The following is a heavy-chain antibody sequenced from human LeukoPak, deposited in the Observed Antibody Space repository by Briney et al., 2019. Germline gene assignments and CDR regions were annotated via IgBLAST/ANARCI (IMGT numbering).Heavy chain of an antibody. Sequence: SETLSLTCSVSGGSINSSSYYWGWIRQPPGKGLEWIGSMYYSGSTYYNPSLKSRVTISVDTSKNQFSLKLSSVTAADTTVYYCARHDILYCTSTSCYGGGAFDIWGQGTMVTVSS. J-gene: IGHJ3*02. CDR2: MYYSGST. V-gene: IGHV4-39*01. CDR1: GGSINSSSYY. CDR3: ARHDILYCTSTSCYGGGAFDI. D-gene: IGHD2-2*01.